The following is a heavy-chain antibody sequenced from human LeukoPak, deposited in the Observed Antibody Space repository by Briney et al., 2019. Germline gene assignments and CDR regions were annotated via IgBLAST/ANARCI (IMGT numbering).Heavy chain of an antibody. J-gene: IGHJ4*02. CDR2: IYSGGST. CDR3: ARARAAAGTFLFDY. V-gene: IGHV3-53*01. Sequence: GGSLRLSCAASGFTVSSNYMSWVRQAPGKGLEWVSVIYSGGSTYYADSVKGRFTISRDNSKNTLYLQMNSLRAEDTAVYYCARARAAAGTFLFDYWGQGTLVTVSS. D-gene: IGHD6-13*01. CDR1: GFTVSSNY.